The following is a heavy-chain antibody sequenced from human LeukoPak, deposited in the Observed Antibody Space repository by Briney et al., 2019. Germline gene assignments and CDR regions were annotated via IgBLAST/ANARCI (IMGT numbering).Heavy chain of an antibody. CDR1: GGSTSSGGNY. CDR2: IYYSGST. CDR3: ARGRSYYDTSGYYFDY. V-gene: IGHV4-31*03. Sequence: SQTLSLTCSVSGGSTSSGGNYWSWICQHPGQGLEWIGYIYYSGSTYYNPSLKSRVSISIDTSKNQFSLKLSSVTAADTAVYYCARGRSYYDTSGYYFDYWGQGTLVTVSS. J-gene: IGHJ4*02. D-gene: IGHD3-22*01.